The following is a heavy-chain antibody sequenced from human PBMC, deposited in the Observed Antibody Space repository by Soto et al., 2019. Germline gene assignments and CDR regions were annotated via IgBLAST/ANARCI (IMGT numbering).Heavy chain of an antibody. V-gene: IGHV4-59*01. Sequence: PSGTLCRPCTVTGGSSRSYYWSWIRQPPGKGLEWIGYIYYSGSTNYNPSLKSRVTISVDTSKNQFSLKLSSVTAADTAVYYCARDGFGWFDPWGQGTLVTVS. D-gene: IGHD3-16*01. CDR2: IYYSGST. J-gene: IGHJ5*02. CDR3: ARDGFGWFDP. CDR1: GGSSRSYY.